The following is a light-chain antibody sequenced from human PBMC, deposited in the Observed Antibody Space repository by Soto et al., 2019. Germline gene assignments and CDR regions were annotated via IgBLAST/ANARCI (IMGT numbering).Light chain of an antibody. J-gene: IGKJ3*01. CDR3: QQYENRPYT. CDR2: DAS. CDR1: QNIDNY. Sequence: DMQMTQSPSSLSASVGDRVTITCRASQNIDNYLNWYQHKPGQAPSLLIYDASKSHFGVPSRFSGSGSGTDFTFTISSLQPEDNATYYCQQYENRPYTFGPGTKVDVK. V-gene: IGKV1-33*01.